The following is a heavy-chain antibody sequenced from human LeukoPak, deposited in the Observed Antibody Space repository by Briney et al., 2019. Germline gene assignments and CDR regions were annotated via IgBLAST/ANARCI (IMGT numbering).Heavy chain of an antibody. CDR3: ARDQGYGSGGYSFDY. D-gene: IGHD3-10*01. CDR1: GYTFTAYY. J-gene: IGHJ4*02. Sequence: ASVKVSCKASGYTFTAYYMHWVRHAPGQGLEWMGWIIPHSGGTHFAQKFQGRVTMTRDTSITTAHMELSRLTSDDTALYYCARDQGYGSGGYSFDYWGQGTRVTVSS. V-gene: IGHV1-2*02. CDR2: IIPHSGGT.